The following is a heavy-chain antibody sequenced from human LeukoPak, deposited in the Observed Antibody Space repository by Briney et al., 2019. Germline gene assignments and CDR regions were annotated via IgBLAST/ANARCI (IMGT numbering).Heavy chain of an antibody. CDR1: GYSITSGYY. Sequence: PSETLSLTCAVSGYSITSGYYWGWIRQPPGKGREWIGSIYHSASTYYNPSLKSRVTISVDTSKHQFSLKLSSVTAADTAVYYCARQMGTSLDYWGQGTLVTVSS. V-gene: IGHV4-38-2*01. D-gene: IGHD5-24*01. CDR3: ARQMGTSLDY. CDR2: IYHSAST. J-gene: IGHJ4*02.